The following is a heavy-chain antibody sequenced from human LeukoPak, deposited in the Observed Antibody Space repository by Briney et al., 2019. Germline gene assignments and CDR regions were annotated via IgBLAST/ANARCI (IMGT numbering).Heavy chain of an antibody. Sequence: SQTLSLTCAVSGGSISSGGYSWSWIRQPPGTGLEWIGYIYHSGSTYYNPSLKSRVTISVDRSKNQFSLKLSSVTAADTAVYYCARIPHCSGGSCKNNWFDPWGQGTLVTVSS. D-gene: IGHD2-15*01. CDR1: GGSISSGGYS. CDR3: ARIPHCSGGSCKNNWFDP. CDR2: IYHSGST. J-gene: IGHJ5*02. V-gene: IGHV4-30-2*01.